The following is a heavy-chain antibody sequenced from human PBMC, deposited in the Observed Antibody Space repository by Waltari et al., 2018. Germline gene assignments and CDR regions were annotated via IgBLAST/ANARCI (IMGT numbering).Heavy chain of an antibody. CDR2: MKEDGTQK. J-gene: IGHJ4*02. CDR1: GFRFSNNW. V-gene: IGHV3-7*01. D-gene: IGHD7-27*01. CDR3: ARDWNWGFDY. Sequence: EVQLVESGGGLVQRGGSLRLSCAASGFRFSNNWMSWVRQAPGKGLEWVANMKEDGTQKYYVDSGRGRCTISRDNTKNTLYLQMNSLRVEDTAVYYCARDWNWGFDYWGQGTLVTVSS.